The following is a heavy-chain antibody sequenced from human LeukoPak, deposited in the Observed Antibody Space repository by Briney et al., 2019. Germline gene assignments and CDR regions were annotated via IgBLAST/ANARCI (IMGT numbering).Heavy chain of an antibody. V-gene: IGHV3-21*01. CDR1: GFTFSSYS. J-gene: IGHJ6*02. D-gene: IGHD3-3*01. Sequence: PGGALRLSCAASGFTFSSYSMNWVRQAPGKGLEWVSSICSSSSYIYYADSVRGRFTISRDNAKNSLYLQMNSLRAEDTAVYYCARDPPTTIFGVVIESCYGMDVWGQGTTVTVSS. CDR2: ICSSSSYI. CDR3: ARDPPTTIFGVVIESCYGMDV.